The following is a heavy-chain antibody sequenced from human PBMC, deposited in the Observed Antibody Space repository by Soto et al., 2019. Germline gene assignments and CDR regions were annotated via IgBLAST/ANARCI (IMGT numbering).Heavy chain of an antibody. CDR2: IIPILGIA. V-gene: IGHV1-69*02. Sequence: QVQLVQSGAEVKKPGSSVKVSCKASGGTFSSYTISWVRQAPGQGLEWMGRIIPILGIANYAQKFQGRVTITADKSTSTVYMELSSLRSDDTAGYYCARARCSRTSCKGDYYYYYYMGVWGKGTTVTVSS. CDR3: ARARCSRTSCKGDYYYYYYMGV. J-gene: IGHJ6*03. D-gene: IGHD2-2*01. CDR1: GGTFSSYT.